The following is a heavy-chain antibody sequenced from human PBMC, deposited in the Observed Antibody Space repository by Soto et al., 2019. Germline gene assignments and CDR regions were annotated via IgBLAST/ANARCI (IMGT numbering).Heavy chain of an antibody. D-gene: IGHD6-6*01. CDR1: GGSISSYY. CDR3: ARDTYSSSYNWFDP. J-gene: IGHJ5*02. CDR2: IYYSGST. Sequence: PSETLSLTCTVSGGSISSYYWSWIRQPPGKGLEWIGYIYYSGSTNYNPSLKSRVTISVDTSKNQFSLKLSSVTAADTAVYYCARDTYSSSYNWFDPWGQGTLVTVSS. V-gene: IGHV4-59*01.